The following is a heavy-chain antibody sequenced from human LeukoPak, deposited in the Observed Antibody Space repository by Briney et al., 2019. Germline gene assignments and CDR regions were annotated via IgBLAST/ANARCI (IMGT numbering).Heavy chain of an antibody. J-gene: IGHJ6*02. Sequence: HPGGSLRLSCAASGFTFSSYSMNWVRQAPGKGLEWVSYISSSSSTIYYADSVKGRFTISRDNAKNSLYLQMNSLRAEDTAVYYCARAGLLWFGQSRMDVWGQGTTVTVSS. V-gene: IGHV3-48*01. CDR2: ISSSSSTI. D-gene: IGHD3-10*01. CDR3: ARAGLLWFGQSRMDV. CDR1: GFTFSSYS.